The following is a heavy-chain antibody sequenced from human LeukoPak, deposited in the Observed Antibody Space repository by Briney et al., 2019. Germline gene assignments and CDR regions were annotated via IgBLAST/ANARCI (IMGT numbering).Heavy chain of an antibody. D-gene: IGHD4-11*01. CDR2: INHSGDT. CDR3: ARGSRNYNNYEGADY. J-gene: IGHJ4*02. CDR1: GGAFSGYY. Sequence: SETLSLTCAVYGGAFSGYYWSWIRQPPGKGLEWIGEINHSGDTKYNPSLKSRVSMSVDVSKDQFSLKLTSLTAVDTAVYYCARGSRNYNNYEGADYWGQGTLVTVSS. V-gene: IGHV4-34*01.